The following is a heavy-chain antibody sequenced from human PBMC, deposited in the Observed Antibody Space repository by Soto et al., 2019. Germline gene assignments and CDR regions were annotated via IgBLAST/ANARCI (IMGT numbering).Heavy chain of an antibody. D-gene: IGHD1-1*01. V-gene: IGHV3-23*01. J-gene: IGHJ5*02. CDR2: ISDSGGST. Sequence: PGGSLRLSCAASGFTFSSSFMSWVRQAPGKGLEWVSSISDSGGSTYYLDSVKGRFTISRDNSKRMLYLQMKGLRAEDTAVYYCAKGSTGMNWFNPRGQGTQVTVSS. CDR3: AKGSTGMNWFNP. CDR1: GFTFSSSF.